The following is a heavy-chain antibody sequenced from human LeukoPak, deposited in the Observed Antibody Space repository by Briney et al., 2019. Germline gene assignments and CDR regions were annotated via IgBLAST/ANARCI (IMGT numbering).Heavy chain of an antibody. J-gene: IGHJ4*02. V-gene: IGHV6-1*01. D-gene: IGHD3-22*01. Sequence: SQTLSLTCALSGDSVSSNSAASNWIRQSPSRGLEWLGRTNYRSKWYNDYAVSVKSRITINPDTSKNQFSLQLNSVTPEDTAVYYCARAGAYYYDSSGYYSFDYWGQGTLVTVSS. CDR2: TNYRSKWYN. CDR3: ARAGAYYYDSSGYYSFDY. CDR1: GDSVSSNSAA.